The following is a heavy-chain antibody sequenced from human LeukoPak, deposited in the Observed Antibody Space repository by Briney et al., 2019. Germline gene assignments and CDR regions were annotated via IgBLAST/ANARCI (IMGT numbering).Heavy chain of an antibody. CDR3: ARPQAYDSSGWSY. V-gene: IGHV4-59*08. J-gene: IGHJ4*02. CDR1: GGSISSYY. D-gene: IGHD3-22*01. Sequence: SETLSLTCTVSGGSISSYYWNWVRQPPGKGLEWIGYMYYSGSTNYNPSLKSRVTISVDTSKNQFSLKLSSVTAADTAVYYCARPQAYDSSGWSYWGQGTLVTVSS. CDR2: MYYSGST.